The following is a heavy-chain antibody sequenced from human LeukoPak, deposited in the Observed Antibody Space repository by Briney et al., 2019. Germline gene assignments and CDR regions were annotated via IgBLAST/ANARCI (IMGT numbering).Heavy chain of an antibody. CDR3: ARSYCSSTSCSFDY. J-gene: IGHJ4*02. V-gene: IGHV3-48*04. Sequence: GGSLRLSCAASGFTFSSYSMNWVRQAPGKGLEWVSYISSSSSTIYYADSVKGRFTTSRDNAKNSLYLQMNSLRAEDTAVYYCARSYCSSTSCSFDYWGQGTLVTVSS. CDR2: ISSSSSTI. D-gene: IGHD2-2*01. CDR1: GFTFSSYS.